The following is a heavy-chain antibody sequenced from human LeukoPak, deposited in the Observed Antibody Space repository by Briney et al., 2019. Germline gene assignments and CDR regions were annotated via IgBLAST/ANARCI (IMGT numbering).Heavy chain of an antibody. CDR3: AKVYDFWSVGCFDY. CDR2: IRYDGSSK. Sequence: GGSLRLSCAASGFTFSSYGMHWVRQAPGKGLEWVAFIRYDGSSKYYADSVKARFTISRDNSKNTLYLQMVSLRAEDTAVYYCAKVYDFWSVGCFDYWGQGTLVTVSS. D-gene: IGHD3-3*01. CDR1: GFTFSSYG. V-gene: IGHV3-30*02. J-gene: IGHJ4*02.